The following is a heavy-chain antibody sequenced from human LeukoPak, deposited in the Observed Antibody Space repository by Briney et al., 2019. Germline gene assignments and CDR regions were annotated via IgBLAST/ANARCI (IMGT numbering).Heavy chain of an antibody. Sequence: GGSLRLSCAASGLTFSSYGMHWVRQAPGKGLEWVAVIWYDGSNKYYADSVKGRFTISRDYSENTLYLQMNTLRTGFSAVYYRARAVDGVIMCEFDYWGQGTLSPSPQ. D-gene: IGHD3-3*01. CDR1: GLTFSSYG. V-gene: IGHV3-33*01. CDR2: IWYDGSNK. CDR3: ARAVDGVIMCEFDY. J-gene: IGHJ4*02.